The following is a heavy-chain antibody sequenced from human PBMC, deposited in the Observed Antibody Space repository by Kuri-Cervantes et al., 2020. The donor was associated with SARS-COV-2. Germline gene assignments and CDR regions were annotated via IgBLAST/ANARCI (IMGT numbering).Heavy chain of an antibody. CDR2: IKSKTDGGTT. J-gene: IGHJ4*02. Sequence: GGSLRLSCAASGFTFSNAWMSWARQAPGKGLEWVGRIKSKTDGGTTDYAAPVKGRFTFSRDNAKNSLYLQMNSLRAEDTAVYYCARDPRLADYSDHWGQGTLVTVSS. V-gene: IGHV3-15*01. CDR1: GFTFSNAW. CDR3: ARDPRLADYSDH. D-gene: IGHD6-19*01.